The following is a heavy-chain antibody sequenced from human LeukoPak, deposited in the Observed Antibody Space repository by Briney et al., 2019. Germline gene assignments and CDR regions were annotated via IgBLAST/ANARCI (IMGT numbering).Heavy chain of an antibody. CDR3: AKEDNYVFDY. CDR1: GFTFSSYD. V-gene: IGHV3-23*01. Sequence: GGSLRLSCAASGFTFSSYDMSWVRQAPGKGLEWVSAISGSDNSAYYADSVKGRFTISRDNSKNTLYLQMNSLRAEDTAVCYCAKEDNYVFDYWGQGTLVTVSS. D-gene: IGHD4-11*01. J-gene: IGHJ4*02. CDR2: ISGSDNSA.